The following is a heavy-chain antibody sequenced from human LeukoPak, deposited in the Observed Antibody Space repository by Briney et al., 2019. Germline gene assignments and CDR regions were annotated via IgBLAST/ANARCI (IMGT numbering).Heavy chain of an antibody. CDR3: ARLWFGELVGY. J-gene: IGHJ4*02. D-gene: IGHD3-10*01. CDR1: GFTVSSNY. CDR2: INWNGGST. Sequence: GGSLRLSCAASGFTVSSNYMSWVRQAPGKGLEWVSGINWNGGSTGYADSVKGRFTISRDNAKNSLYLQMNSLRAEDTALYYCARLWFGELVGYWGQGTLVTVSS. V-gene: IGHV3-20*04.